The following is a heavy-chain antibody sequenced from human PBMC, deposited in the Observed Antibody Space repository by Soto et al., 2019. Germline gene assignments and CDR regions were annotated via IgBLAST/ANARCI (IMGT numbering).Heavy chain of an antibody. V-gene: IGHV4-4*02. Sequence: QVQLQESGPGLVRPSGTVSLTCAVSGASISSDNWWSWVRQPPGKALEWIGEIHHSGSTNSNPSLKRRVTLSVVPSKDLFSLTLNSVTAADTAFYYCARDQGSHPGDWGQGTLVSVSS. CDR2: IHHSGST. CDR3: ARDQGSHPGD. J-gene: IGHJ4*02. D-gene: IGHD6-13*01. CDR1: GASISSDNW.